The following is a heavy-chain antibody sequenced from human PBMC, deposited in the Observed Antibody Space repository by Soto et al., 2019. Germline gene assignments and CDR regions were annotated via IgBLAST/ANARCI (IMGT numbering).Heavy chain of an antibody. CDR2: IYHSGST. V-gene: IGHV4-4*02. D-gene: IGHD2-2*01. J-gene: IGHJ5*02. CDR1: SGSISSSNW. Sequence: SETLSLTCAVSSGSISSSNWWSWVRQPPGKGLEWIGEIYHSGSTNYNPSLKSRVTISVDKSKNQFSLKLSSVTAADTAVYYCARDPVGTAVGSSTSYGFDPWGQGTLVTVSS. CDR3: ARDPVGTAVGSSTSYGFDP.